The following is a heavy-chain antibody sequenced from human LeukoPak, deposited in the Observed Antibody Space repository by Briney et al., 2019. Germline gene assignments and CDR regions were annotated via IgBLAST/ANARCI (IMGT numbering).Heavy chain of an antibody. J-gene: IGHJ5*02. D-gene: IGHD3-3*01. V-gene: IGHV1-69*05. Sequence: SVKVSCKASGCTFSSYAISWVRQAPGQGLESMGGIIPIVGAANYAQKFQGRVTITTDESTSTAYMELSSLRSEDTAVYYCARVPRVDEFWSGDYTGSWFDPWGQGTLVTVSS. CDR2: IIPIVGAA. CDR3: ARVPRVDEFWSGDYTGSWFDP. CDR1: GCTFSSYA.